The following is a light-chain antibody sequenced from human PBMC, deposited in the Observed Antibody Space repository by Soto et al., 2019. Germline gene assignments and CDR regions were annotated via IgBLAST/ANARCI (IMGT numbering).Light chain of an antibody. CDR2: DAS. CDR1: QSVGRL. V-gene: IGKV1-5*01. CDR3: QQYRGYSTWT. J-gene: IGKJ1*01. Sequence: DIQMTQSPSTLSAFVGDRVTITCRASQSVGRLLAWYQQRPGEAPKVLIWDASTLRRGVPSRFSGSGSGTEFTLTISSLEPEDFATYYCQQYRGYSTWTFGQGTKVDIK.